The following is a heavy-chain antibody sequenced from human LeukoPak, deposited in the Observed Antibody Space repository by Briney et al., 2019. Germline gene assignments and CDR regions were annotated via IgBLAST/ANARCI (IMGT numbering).Heavy chain of an antibody. CDR3: TKDPEGGSYGYNYFDY. CDR1: GYTFTGYC. CDR2: INPNSGGT. D-gene: IGHD5-18*01. V-gene: IGHV1-2*02. Sequence: GASVKVSCKASGYTFTGYCMHWVRQAPGQGLEWMGWINPNSGGTNYAQKFQGRVTMTRDTSISTAYMELSRLTSDDTAVYYCTKDPEGGSYGYNYFDYWGQGTLVTVSS. J-gene: IGHJ4*02.